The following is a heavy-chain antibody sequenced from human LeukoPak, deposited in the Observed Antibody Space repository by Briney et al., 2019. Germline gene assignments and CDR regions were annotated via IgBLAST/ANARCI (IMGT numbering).Heavy chain of an antibody. CDR3: AKSHGGEVLSSFGWFDP. D-gene: IGHD2-21*01. Sequence: GGSLRLSCAASGFTFSSYAMSWVRQAPGKGLEWASGITGRGGNTYYADSLKGRITISRDTSKNTLYLQVNSLRAEDTAVYYCAKSHGGEVLSSFGWFDPWGQGTLVTVSS. V-gene: IGHV3-23*01. CDR2: ITGRGGNT. CDR1: GFTFSSYA. J-gene: IGHJ5*02.